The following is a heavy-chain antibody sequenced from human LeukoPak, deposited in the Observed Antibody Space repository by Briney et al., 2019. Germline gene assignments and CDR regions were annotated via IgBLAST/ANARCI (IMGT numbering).Heavy chain of an antibody. CDR2: INPGDSDT. Sequence: GESLKISCQASGYSFTSSWIGWARQMPGKGLEWMAIINPGDSDTRYSPSFQGQVTISADKSISTAYLQWSSLKASDTAMYYCAKTSSGWYHYWGQGTLVTVSS. D-gene: IGHD6-19*01. CDR3: AKTSSGWYHY. V-gene: IGHV5-51*01. J-gene: IGHJ4*02. CDR1: GYSFTSSW.